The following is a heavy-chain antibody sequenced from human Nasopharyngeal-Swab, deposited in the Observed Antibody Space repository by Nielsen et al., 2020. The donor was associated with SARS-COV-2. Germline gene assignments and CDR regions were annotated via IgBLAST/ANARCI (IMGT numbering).Heavy chain of an antibody. CDR1: GGSITTSNW. J-gene: IGHJ2*01. V-gene: IGHV4-4*02. CDR2: IYHSGST. CDR3: ARRLTLESFWYFDL. D-gene: IGHD3-3*01. Sequence: SETLSLTCAVSGGSITTSNWWSWVRQPPGKELEWIGEIYHSGSTNYNPSLKSRVTISVDTSKNQFSLKLTSVTAADTAVYYCARRLTLESFWYFDLWGRGTLVTVSS.